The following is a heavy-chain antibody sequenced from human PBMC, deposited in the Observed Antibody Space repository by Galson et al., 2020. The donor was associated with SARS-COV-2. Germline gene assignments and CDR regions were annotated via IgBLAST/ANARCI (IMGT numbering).Heavy chain of an antibody. Sequence: GESLKISRAASGFTFSDYAMSWVRQAPGKGLEWVPGFSGSGGTTYFADPVKGRFTISRDNSKNTLYLQMNSLRAEDTAMYYCAKESLVIDTSMVDWWGQGTLVTVSS. CDR3: AKESLVIDTSMVDW. J-gene: IGHJ4*02. CDR2: FSGSGGTT. V-gene: IGHV3-23*01. CDR1: GFTFSDYA. D-gene: IGHD5-18*01.